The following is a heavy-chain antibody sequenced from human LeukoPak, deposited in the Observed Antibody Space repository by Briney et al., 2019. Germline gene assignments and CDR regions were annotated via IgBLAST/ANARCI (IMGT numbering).Heavy chain of an antibody. CDR2: IIPIFGTA. CDR3: ARDRGHSGYDWGGCGGDCYSLGY. V-gene: IGHV1-69*05. Sequence: ASVKVSCKASGGTFSSYAISWVRQPPGQGLGWMGRIIPIFGTANYAQKFQGRVTITTDKSTSTAYMELSSLRSEDTAVYYCARDRGHSGYDWGGCGGDCYSLGYWGQGTLVTVSS. CDR1: GGTFSSYA. J-gene: IGHJ4*02. D-gene: IGHD2-21*02.